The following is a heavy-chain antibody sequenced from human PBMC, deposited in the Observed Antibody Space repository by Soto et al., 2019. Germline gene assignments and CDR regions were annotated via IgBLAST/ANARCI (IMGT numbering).Heavy chain of an antibody. D-gene: IGHD6-19*01. CDR3: SHRHGIVVAGIYYYYYMDV. V-gene: IGHV2-5*02. Sequence: SGPTLVNPTQTLTLTCTFSGFSLSTSGVGVGWIRQPPGKALEWLALIYWDDDKRYSPSLKSRLTITKDTSKNQVVLTMTNMDPVDTSTYYSSHRHGIVVAGIYYYYYMDVWGKGTTVTVSS. J-gene: IGHJ6*03. CDR2: IYWDDDK. CDR1: GFSLSTSGVG.